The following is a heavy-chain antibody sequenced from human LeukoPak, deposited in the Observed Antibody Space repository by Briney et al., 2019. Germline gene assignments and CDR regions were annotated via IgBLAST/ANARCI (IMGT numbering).Heavy chain of an antibody. J-gene: IGHJ4*02. CDR1: GFTVSSNY. CDR3: ARDPQYSSSWNLDY. D-gene: IGHD6-13*01. Sequence: GGSLRLSCAAPGFTVSSNYMSWVRQAPGKGLEWVSVIYSGGSTYCADSVKGRFTISRDNSKNTLYLQMNSLRAEDTAVYYCARDPQYSSSWNLDYWGQGTLVTVSS. V-gene: IGHV3-66*02. CDR2: IYSGGST.